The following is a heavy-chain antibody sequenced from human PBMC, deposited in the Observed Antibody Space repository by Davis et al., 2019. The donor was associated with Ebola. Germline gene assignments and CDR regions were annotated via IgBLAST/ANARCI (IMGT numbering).Heavy chain of an antibody. D-gene: IGHD6-6*01. V-gene: IGHV3-21*01. CDR2: ISSSSSYI. CDR3: ARDLYSSSAGDY. CDR1: GFTFSSYS. Sequence: GESLKISCAASGFTFSSYSMNWVRQAPGKGLEWVSSISSSSSYIYYADSVKGRFTISRDNAKNSLYLQMNSLRAEDTAVYYCARDLYSSSAGDYWGQGTLVTVSS. J-gene: IGHJ4*02.